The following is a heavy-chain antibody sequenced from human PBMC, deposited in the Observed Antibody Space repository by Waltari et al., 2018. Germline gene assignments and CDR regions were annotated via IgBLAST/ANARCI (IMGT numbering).Heavy chain of an antibody. J-gene: IGHJ4*02. D-gene: IGHD3-16*02. V-gene: IGHV1-24*01. CDR1: GYTLTALS. CDR3: ATHPDYIWGSYRSYFDY. Sequence: QVQLVQSGAEVKKPGASVKVSCKVSGYTLTALSLPWVRQAPGKGLEGMGGFDPEDGETIYAQKFQGRVTMTEDTSTDTAYMELSSLRSEDTAVYYCATHPDYIWGSYRSYFDYWGQGTLVTVSS. CDR2: FDPEDGET.